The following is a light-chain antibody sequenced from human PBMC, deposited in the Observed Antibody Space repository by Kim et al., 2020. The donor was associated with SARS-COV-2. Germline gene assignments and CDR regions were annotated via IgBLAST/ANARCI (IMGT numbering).Light chain of an antibody. J-gene: IGKJ2*01. CDR2: AAS. Sequence: DIQMTRSPSSLSASVGDRVTITCRASQDINNYLSWYQQKPGKVPKLLIYAASTLQSGVPSRFSGSGSGTDFTLTISSLQPEDVATYYCQKYNSAPRTFGQGTKLEI. CDR3: QKYNSAPRT. CDR1: QDINNY. V-gene: IGKV1-27*01.